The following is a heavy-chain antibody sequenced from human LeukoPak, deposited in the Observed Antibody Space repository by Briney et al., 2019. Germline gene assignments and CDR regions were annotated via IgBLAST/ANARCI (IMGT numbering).Heavy chain of an antibody. D-gene: IGHD2-21*02. CDR1: GFTFSSYA. Sequence: GGSLRLSCAASGFTFSSYAMRWVRQAPGKGLEWVSAISGSGGSTYYADSVKGRFTISRDNSKNTLYLQMNSLRAEDTAVYYCAKGLLEAYCGGDCYLPYGMDVWGQGTTVTVSS. J-gene: IGHJ6*02. V-gene: IGHV3-23*01. CDR2: ISGSGGST. CDR3: AKGLLEAYCGGDCYLPYGMDV.